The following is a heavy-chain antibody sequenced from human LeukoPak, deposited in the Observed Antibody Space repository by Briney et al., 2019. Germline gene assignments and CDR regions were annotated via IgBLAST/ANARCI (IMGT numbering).Heavy chain of an antibody. CDR3: ARGGYSGYRSRFDY. D-gene: IGHD5-12*01. CDR1: GGPFSGYS. Sequence: SETLSLTCAVHGGPFSGYSWNWIRQPPGMGLEWIGEVNHSGSANYNPSLKSRVTISVDTSKNQFSLKLSSVTAADTSVYYCARGGYSGYRSRFDYWGQGTLVTVSS. CDR2: VNHSGSA. J-gene: IGHJ4*02. V-gene: IGHV4-34*01.